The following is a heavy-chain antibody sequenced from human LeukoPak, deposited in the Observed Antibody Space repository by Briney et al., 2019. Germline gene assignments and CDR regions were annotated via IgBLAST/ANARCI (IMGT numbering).Heavy chain of an antibody. D-gene: IGHD6-19*01. Sequence: GGSLRLSCAASGFTFSSYAMSWVRQAPGKGLEWVSAISGSGGSTYYADSVTGRFTISRDNSKNTLYLQKNSLRAEDTAVYYCAKDQGSSGWYDYFDYWGQGTLVTVSS. J-gene: IGHJ4*02. CDR3: AKDQGSSGWYDYFDY. CDR2: ISGSGGST. CDR1: GFTFSSYA. V-gene: IGHV3-23*01.